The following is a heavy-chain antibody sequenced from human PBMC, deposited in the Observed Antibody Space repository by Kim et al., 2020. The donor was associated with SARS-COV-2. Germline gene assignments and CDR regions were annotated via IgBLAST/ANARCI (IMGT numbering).Heavy chain of an antibody. J-gene: IGHJ6*02. Sequence: GGSLRLSCAASGFTFSSYSMNWVRQAPGQGLEWVSSISSSSSYIYYADSVKGRFTISRDNAKNSLYLQMNSLRAEDTAVYYCAREQQLKSVYGMDVWGQGTTVTVSS. D-gene: IGHD6-13*01. CDR1: GFTFSSYS. CDR2: ISSSSSYI. CDR3: AREQQLKSVYGMDV. V-gene: IGHV3-21*01.